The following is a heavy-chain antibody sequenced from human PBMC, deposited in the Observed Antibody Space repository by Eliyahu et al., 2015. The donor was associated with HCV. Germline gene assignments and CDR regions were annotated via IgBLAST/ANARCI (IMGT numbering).Heavy chain of an antibody. Sequence: RFTISRDNAKNSLYLQMNSLRDEDTAVYYCASHYSSGWLGGHEYFQHWGQGTLVTVSS. J-gene: IGHJ1*01. D-gene: IGHD6-19*01. V-gene: IGHV3-48*02. CDR3: ASHYSSGWLGGHEYFQH.